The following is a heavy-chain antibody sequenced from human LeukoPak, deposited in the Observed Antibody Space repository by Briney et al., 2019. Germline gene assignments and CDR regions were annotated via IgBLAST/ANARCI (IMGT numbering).Heavy chain of an antibody. Sequence: KIGESLKISCKGSGYSFTSYWIGWVRQIPGKGLEWMGIIYPGDSDTRYSPSFQGQVTISADKSFSTAYLQWSSLKASDTAMYYCARLERYDILTGYYGDYRGQGTLVTVSS. D-gene: IGHD3-9*01. J-gene: IGHJ4*02. CDR2: IYPGDSDT. V-gene: IGHV5-51*01. CDR1: GYSFTSYW. CDR3: ARLERYDILTGYYGDY.